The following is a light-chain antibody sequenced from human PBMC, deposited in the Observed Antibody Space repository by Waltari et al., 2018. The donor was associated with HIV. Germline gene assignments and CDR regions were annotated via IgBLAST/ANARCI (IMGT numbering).Light chain of an antibody. CDR2: INS. Sequence: QSVLTQPPSASGTPGQSVTISCSGSSSNIGKNSVHWYQQLPGAAPKVLIYINSKRPSGVPDRFSGSKSGTSAALAITGLHSEDEADYYCEAWDDSLNGFVFGTGTKVTV. CDR3: EAWDDSLNGFV. CDR1: SSNIGKNS. J-gene: IGLJ1*01. V-gene: IGLV1-44*01.